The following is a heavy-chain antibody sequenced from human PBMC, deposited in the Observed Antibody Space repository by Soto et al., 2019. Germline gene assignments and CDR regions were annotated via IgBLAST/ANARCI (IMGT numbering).Heavy chain of an antibody. V-gene: IGHV3-23*01. D-gene: IGHD3-10*01. CDR2: ISGGRETT. J-gene: IGHJ4*02. CDR3: AKDLDGGYGELFFDK. Sequence: EVQLLESGGGLVQPGGSLRLSCEASGFVFSHFALSWVRQAPGKGLEWVSGISGGRETTSYADSVKGRFTISRDNSKGTLFLQMNKLQAEDTATYFGAKDLDGGYGELFFDKWGQGTLVTVSS. CDR1: GFVFSHFA.